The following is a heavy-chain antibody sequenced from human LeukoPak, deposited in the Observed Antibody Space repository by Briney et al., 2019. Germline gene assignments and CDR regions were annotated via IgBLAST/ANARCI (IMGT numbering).Heavy chain of an antibody. CDR1: SVSFSSYY. J-gene: IGHJ6*03. Sequence: SETLSLTCAVYSVSFSSYYWSWIRQPPGKGLEWIGYIYYSGSTNYNPSLKGRVTISVDTSKNQFSLKLGSVTAADTAVYYCARVIAAAGRGRYYYYYMDVWGKGTTVTISS. CDR3: ARVIAAAGRGRYYYYYMDV. D-gene: IGHD6-13*01. CDR2: IYYSGST. V-gene: IGHV4-59*01.